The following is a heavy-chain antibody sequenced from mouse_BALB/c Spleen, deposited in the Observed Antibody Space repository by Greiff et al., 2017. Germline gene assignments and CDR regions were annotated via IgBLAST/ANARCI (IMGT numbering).Heavy chain of an antibody. Sequence: DVMLVESGGGLVKPGGSLKLSCAASGFTFSSYAMSCVRQTPEKRLEWVASISSGGSTYYPDSVKGRFTISRDNARNILYLQMSSLRSEDTAMYYCARGMDYYGSSYWYFDVWGAGTTVTVSS. CDR3: ARGMDYYGSSYWYFDV. D-gene: IGHD1-1*01. J-gene: IGHJ1*01. V-gene: IGHV5-6-5*01. CDR2: ISSGGST. CDR1: GFTFSSYA.